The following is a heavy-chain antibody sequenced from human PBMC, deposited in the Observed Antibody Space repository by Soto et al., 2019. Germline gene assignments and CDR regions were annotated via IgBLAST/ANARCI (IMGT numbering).Heavy chain of an antibody. D-gene: IGHD3-3*01. CDR1: GGTSSSYA. Sequence: GASVKVSCKASGGTSSSYAISWVRQAPGQGLEWMGGIIPIFGTANYAQKFQGRVTITADESTSTAYMELSSLRAEDTAVYYCARSRFMGRVRYLNYYYYYGMDVWGQGTTVTVSS. CDR2: IIPIFGTA. V-gene: IGHV1-69*13. CDR3: ARSRFMGRVRYLNYYYYYGMDV. J-gene: IGHJ6*02.